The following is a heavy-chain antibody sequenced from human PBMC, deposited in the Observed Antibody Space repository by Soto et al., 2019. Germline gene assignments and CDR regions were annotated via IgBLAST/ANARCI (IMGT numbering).Heavy chain of an antibody. CDR1: GFTFSSYG. V-gene: IGHV3-33*01. CDR3: ARWGNWKVADY. J-gene: IGHJ4*02. CDR2: IWYDGSEK. D-gene: IGHD3-16*01. Sequence: QVQLVESGGGVVQPGRSLRLSCAASGFTFSSYGMHWVRQAPGKGLEWVAVIWYDGSEKYYGDSVKGRFTISRDNSKNTLYLQMNSLRAEDTAVYYCARWGNWKVADYWGQGTLVTVSS.